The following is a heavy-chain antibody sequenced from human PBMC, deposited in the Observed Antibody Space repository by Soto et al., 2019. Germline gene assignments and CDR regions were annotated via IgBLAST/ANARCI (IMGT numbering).Heavy chain of an antibody. CDR3: AKDWGSLGEPDAFDI. J-gene: IGHJ3*02. CDR1: GFTFDDYT. Sequence: GGSLRLSCAASGFTFDDYTMHWVRQAPGKGLEWVSLISWDGGSTYYADSVKGRFTISRDNSKNSLYLQMNSLRTEDTALYYCAKDWGSLGEPDAFDIWGQGTMVTVSS. CDR2: ISWDGGST. D-gene: IGHD3-16*01. V-gene: IGHV3-43*01.